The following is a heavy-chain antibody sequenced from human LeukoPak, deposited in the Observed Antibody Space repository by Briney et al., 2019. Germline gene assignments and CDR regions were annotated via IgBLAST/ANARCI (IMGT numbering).Heavy chain of an antibody. CDR1: GFTFTNYW. D-gene: IGHD2-15*01. CDR2: IHSDGIST. V-gene: IGHV3-74*03. Sequence: GGSLRLSCAASGFTFTNYWMHWVRQAPGKGLVWVSRIHSDGISTTYADSVKGRFTISRDNAKNTLYLQMNSLRAEDTAVYYCASFFRGYSHYYYYGMDVWGQGTTVTVSS. J-gene: IGHJ6*02. CDR3: ASFFRGYSHYYYYGMDV.